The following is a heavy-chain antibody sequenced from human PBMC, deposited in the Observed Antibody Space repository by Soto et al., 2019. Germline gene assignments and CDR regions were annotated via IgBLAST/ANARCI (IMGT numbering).Heavy chain of an antibody. CDR1: GYTFTSYG. J-gene: IGHJ6*02. CDR2: ISAYNGNT. Sequence: ASVKVSCKASGYTFTSYGISWVRQAPGQGLEWMGWISAYNGNTNYAQKLQGRVTMTTDTSTSTAYMELRSLRSDDTAVYYCARGDNIVGATPSYYGMDVWGQGTTVTVSS. D-gene: IGHD1-26*01. V-gene: IGHV1-18*01. CDR3: ARGDNIVGATPSYYGMDV.